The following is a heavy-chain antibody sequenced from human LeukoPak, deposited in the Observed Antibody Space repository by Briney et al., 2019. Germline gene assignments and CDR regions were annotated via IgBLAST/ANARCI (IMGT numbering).Heavy chain of an antibody. CDR3: AKDRKVLGH. CDR1: RFTFSSHA. Sequence: GGSLRLSCAASRFTFSSHAMSWVRQAPGKGLEWVSAISDSGVTTYYADSVKGRFTISRDNSKNTLYLQMNSLRVEDTALYYCAKDRKVLGHWGQGTMVTVSS. D-gene: IGHD1-1*01. CDR2: ISDSGVTT. J-gene: IGHJ3*01. V-gene: IGHV3-23*01.